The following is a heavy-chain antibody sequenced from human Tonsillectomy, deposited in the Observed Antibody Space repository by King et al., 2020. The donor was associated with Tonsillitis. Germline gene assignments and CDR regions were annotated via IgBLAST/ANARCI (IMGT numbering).Heavy chain of an antibody. D-gene: IGHD2-15*01. J-gene: IGHJ4*02. CDR3: ARGHATHFDY. Sequence: VQLQESGPGLVKPSQTLSLTCTVSGGSISSGGYYWSWIRQHPGKSLEWIVYIDYSGSTYYNPSLNSRVTISEETSKNRFSLKLCSVTAADTAVYYCARGHATHFDYWGQGTLVTVSS. V-gene: IGHV4-31*03. CDR1: GGSISSGGYY. CDR2: IDYSGST.